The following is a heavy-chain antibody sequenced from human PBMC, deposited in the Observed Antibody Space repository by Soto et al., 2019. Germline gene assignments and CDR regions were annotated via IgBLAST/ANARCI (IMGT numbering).Heavy chain of an antibody. V-gene: IGHV3-11*01. CDR1: GFRFNDYY. J-gene: IGHJ4*02. D-gene: IGHD6-25*01. CDR2: ISSGSSNI. Sequence: SGGSLRLSCAAAGFRFNDYYMTWIRQAPGKGLEWVSYISSGSSNIYYAHSVKGRFTISRDNAKNSLYLQMNSLRAEDTAVYYCATSSGALAASFPYYFDYWGQGTLVTVSS. CDR3: ATSSGALAASFPYYFDY.